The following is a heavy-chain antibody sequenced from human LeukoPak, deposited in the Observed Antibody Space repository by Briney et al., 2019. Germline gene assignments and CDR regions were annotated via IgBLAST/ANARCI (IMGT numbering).Heavy chain of an antibody. CDR2: IYTSGST. D-gene: IGHD2-15*01. V-gene: IGHV4-61*02. J-gene: IGHJ3*02. CDR3: ASDRIEVDAFDI. CDR1: GGSISSGSYF. Sequence: SQTLSLTCTVSGGSISSGSYFWSWIRQPAGKGLEWIGRIYTSGSTNYNPSLKSRVTISVDTSKNQFSLKLSSVTAADTAVYYCASDRIEVDAFDIWGQGTLVTVSS.